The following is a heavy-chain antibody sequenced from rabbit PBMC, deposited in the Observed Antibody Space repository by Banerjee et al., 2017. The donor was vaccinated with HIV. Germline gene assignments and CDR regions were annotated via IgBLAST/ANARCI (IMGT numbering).Heavy chain of an antibody. CDR2: IDSGSSGST. Sequence: QEQLVESGGGLVQPEGSLTLTCTASGFSFSSSYWICWVRQAPGKGLEWIACIDSGSSGSTDYATWAKGRFTISKTSSTTVTLQMTSLTAADTATYFCARGSDSSGWGRYFNLWGQGTLVTVS. V-gene: IGHV1S45*01. D-gene: IGHD4-1*01. CDR1: GFSFSSSYW. CDR3: ARGSDSSGWGRYFNL. J-gene: IGHJ4*01.